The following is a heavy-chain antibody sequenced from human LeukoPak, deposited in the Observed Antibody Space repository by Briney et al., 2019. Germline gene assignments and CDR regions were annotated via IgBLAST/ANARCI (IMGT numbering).Heavy chain of an antibody. D-gene: IGHD3-10*01. CDR3: AGGSGSYSPDYFDY. V-gene: IGHV3-64D*06. CDR1: GFTLSSYA. CDR2: ISRDGGST. J-gene: IGHJ4*02. Sequence: GGSLRLSCSTSGFTLSSYAMHWVRQAPGKGLEYVAAISRDGGSTYYADSVKGRFTVSRDNSKNTLYLQLSSLRAEDTAVYYCAGGSGSYSPDYFDYWGQGTLVTVSS.